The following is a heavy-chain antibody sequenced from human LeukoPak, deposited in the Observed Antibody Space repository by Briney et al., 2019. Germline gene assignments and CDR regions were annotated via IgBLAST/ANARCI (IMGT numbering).Heavy chain of an antibody. Sequence: PSETLSLTCSVSGGSIYNSAYHWGWIRQPSGKGQEWIGSIYYSGSTYYNPSLKSRVTISVDTSKNQFSLKLSSVTAADTAVYYCARPGEVYYYDSSGYPAHYFDYWGQGTLVTVSS. CDR1: GGSIYNSAYH. V-gene: IGHV4-39*01. D-gene: IGHD3-22*01. CDR3: ARPGEVYYYDSSGYPAHYFDY. CDR2: IYYSGST. J-gene: IGHJ4*02.